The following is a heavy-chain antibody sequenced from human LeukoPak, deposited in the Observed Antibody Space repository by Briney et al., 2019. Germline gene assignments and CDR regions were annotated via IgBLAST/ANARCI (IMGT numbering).Heavy chain of an antibody. D-gene: IGHD2-15*01. Sequence: ASVKVSCKASGYTFTSYYMHRVRQAPGQGLEWMGIINPSGGSTSNAQKFQGRVTMTRDTSKSTVYMELSSLRSEDTAVYYCAREGGCSGGSCYPGYWGQGTLVTVSS. CDR2: INPSGGST. V-gene: IGHV1-46*01. J-gene: IGHJ4*02. CDR3: AREGGCSGGSCYPGY. CDR1: GYTFTSYY.